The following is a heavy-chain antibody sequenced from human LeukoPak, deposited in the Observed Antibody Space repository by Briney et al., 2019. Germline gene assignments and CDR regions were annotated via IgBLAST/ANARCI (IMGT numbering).Heavy chain of an antibody. Sequence: PSETLSLTCAVSGGSISNTNHYWAWIRQPPGKGLEWIGTTSYSGRTFYTPSLESRVTISVDTSKNQFSLKLSSVTTADTAVYYCARTQYYGSGRWFDPWGQGTLVTVSS. V-gene: IGHV4-39*01. D-gene: IGHD3-10*01. CDR3: ARTQYYGSGRWFDP. CDR2: TSYSGRT. CDR1: GGSISNTNHY. J-gene: IGHJ5*02.